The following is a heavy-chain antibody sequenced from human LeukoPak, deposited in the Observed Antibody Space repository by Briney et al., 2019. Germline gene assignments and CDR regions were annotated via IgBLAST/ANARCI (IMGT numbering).Heavy chain of an antibody. CDR2: IYHSGST. J-gene: IGHJ4*02. V-gene: IGHV4-38-2*02. Sequence: SETLSLTCTVSGGSISSYYWGWIRQPPGKGLEWIGSIYHSGSTYYNPSLKSRVTISVDTSKNQFSLKLSSVTAADTAVYYCARLPRSGYYYGDYWGQGTLVTVSS. D-gene: IGHD3-22*01. CDR3: ARLPRSGYYYGDY. CDR1: GGSISSYY.